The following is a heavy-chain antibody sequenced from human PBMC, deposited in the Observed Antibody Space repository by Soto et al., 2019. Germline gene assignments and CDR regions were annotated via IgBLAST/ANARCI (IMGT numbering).Heavy chain of an antibody. J-gene: IGHJ3*02. V-gene: IGHV3-72*01. CDR1: GFIFSDHY. CDR2: IRDKANSYTT. Sequence: EVQMVESGGGLVQPGRSLRLSCAASGFIFSDHYMDWVRQAPGKGLEWVGRIRDKANSYTTEYAASVKGRSTISRDDSKTQLYLKMTSLKIEDPAVYYCARGDDYNAGVYASDIGGQGKRVTVSS. CDR3: ARGDDYNAGVYASDI. D-gene: IGHD4-4*01.